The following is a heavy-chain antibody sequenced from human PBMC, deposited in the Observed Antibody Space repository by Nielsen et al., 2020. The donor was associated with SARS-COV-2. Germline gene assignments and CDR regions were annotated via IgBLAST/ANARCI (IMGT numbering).Heavy chain of an antibody. J-gene: IGHJ4*02. CDR1: GFTFSSYW. Sequence: GESLKISCAASGFTFSSYWMHWVRQAPGKGLVWVSRINSDGSSTSYADSVKGRFTISRDNSKNTLYLQMNSLRAEDTAVYYCASTQSSGRYYDTLSPFDYWGQGTLVTVSS. CDR3: ASTQSSGRYYDTLSPFDY. CDR2: INSDGSST. V-gene: IGHV3-74*01. D-gene: IGHD3-9*01.